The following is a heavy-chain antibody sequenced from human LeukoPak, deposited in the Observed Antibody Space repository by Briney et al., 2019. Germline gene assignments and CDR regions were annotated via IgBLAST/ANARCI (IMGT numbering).Heavy chain of an antibody. D-gene: IGHD6-13*01. CDR1: GGSISSYY. Sequence: PSETLSLTCTVSGGSISSYYWSWIRQPPGKGLEWIGYIYYSGSTSYNPSLKSRVTISVDTSKNQFSLKLSSVTAADTAVYYCARRVIVAAAGTHGYYFDYWGQGTLVTVSS. CDR2: IYYSGST. J-gene: IGHJ4*02. CDR3: ARRVIVAAAGTHGYYFDY. V-gene: IGHV4-59*08.